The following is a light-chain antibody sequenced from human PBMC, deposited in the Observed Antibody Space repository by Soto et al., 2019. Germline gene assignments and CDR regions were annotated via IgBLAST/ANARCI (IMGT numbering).Light chain of an antibody. CDR2: DAS. CDR3: QQYENLPT. V-gene: IGKV1-33*01. CDR1: QNINNY. J-gene: IGKJ5*01. Sequence: DIQMTQCPSSLSASVLYRFTITCQASQNINNYLNWYQQKPGRAPKLLIYDASNLEAGVPSRFRGSGSGTDFTFTISRLQPGDIATYYCQQYENLPTFGQGTRLEIK.